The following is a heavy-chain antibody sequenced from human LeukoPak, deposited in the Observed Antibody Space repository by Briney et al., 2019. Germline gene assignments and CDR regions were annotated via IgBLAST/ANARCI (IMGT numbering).Heavy chain of an antibody. CDR2: IYHSGST. D-gene: IGHD7-27*01. J-gene: IGHJ5*02. CDR3: ARGGDSNWFDP. Sequence: SETLSLTCAVSGGSISSGGYSWSWIRQPPGKGLEWIGYIYHSGSTYYNPSLKSRVTISVDRCKNQFSLKLSSVTAADMAVYYCARGGDSNWFDPWGQGTLVTVSS. CDR1: GGSISSGGYS. V-gene: IGHV4-30-2*01.